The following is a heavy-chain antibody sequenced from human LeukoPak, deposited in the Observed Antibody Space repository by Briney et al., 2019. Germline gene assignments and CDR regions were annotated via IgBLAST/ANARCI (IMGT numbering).Heavy chain of an antibody. V-gene: IGHV1-8*01. CDR2: MNPNSGNT. CDR3: ARAEENGYMDV. CDR1: GYTFTSSD. D-gene: IGHD2-8*01. Sequence: ASVKAPCKASGYTFTSSDINWVRQATGQGLEWMGWMNPNSGNTGYAQKFQGRVTMTRNTSISTAYMELSSLRSEDTAVYYCARAEENGYMDVWGKGTTVTVSS. J-gene: IGHJ6*03.